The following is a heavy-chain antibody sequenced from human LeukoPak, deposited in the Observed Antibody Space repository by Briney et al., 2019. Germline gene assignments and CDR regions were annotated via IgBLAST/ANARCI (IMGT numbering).Heavy chain of an antibody. Sequence: GGSLRLSCAAPGFTFSSYAMSWVCQAPGKGLEWVSAISSSGGSTYYADSVKGRFTISRDNSKNTLYLQMNSLRAEDTAVYYCANPGIAVAGSEDYWGQGTLVTVSS. J-gene: IGHJ4*02. D-gene: IGHD6-19*01. V-gene: IGHV3-23*01. CDR3: ANPGIAVAGSEDY. CDR1: GFTFSSYA. CDR2: ISSSGGST.